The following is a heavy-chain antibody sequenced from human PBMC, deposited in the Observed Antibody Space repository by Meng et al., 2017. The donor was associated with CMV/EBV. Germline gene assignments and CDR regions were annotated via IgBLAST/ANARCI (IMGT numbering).Heavy chain of an antibody. CDR1: GYTFTGYY. J-gene: IGHJ4*02. Sequence: ASVKVSCKASGYTFTGYYMHWVRQAPGQGLEWMGWMNPNSGNTGYAQKFQGRVTMTRNTSISTAYMELSSLRSEDTAVYYCARGRTRGSRITIFGVVKTAPPSFDYWGQGTLVTVSS. CDR2: MNPNSGNT. CDR3: ARGRTRGSRITIFGVVKTAPPSFDY. V-gene: IGHV1-8*02. D-gene: IGHD3-3*01.